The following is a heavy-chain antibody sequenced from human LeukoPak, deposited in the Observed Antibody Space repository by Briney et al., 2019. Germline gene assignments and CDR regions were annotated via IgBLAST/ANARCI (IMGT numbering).Heavy chain of an antibody. CDR3: ARDVDYYGSGSYYNSNFDY. CDR2: IKQDGSEK. CDR1: GFTFSSYW. D-gene: IGHD3-10*01. J-gene: IGHJ4*02. V-gene: IGHV3-7*03. Sequence: GGSLRLSCAASGFTFSSYWMSWVRQAPGKGLGWVANIKQDGSEKYYVDSVKGRFTISRDNAKNSLYLQMNSLRAEDTAVYYCARDVDYYGSGSYYNSNFDYWGQGTLVTVSS.